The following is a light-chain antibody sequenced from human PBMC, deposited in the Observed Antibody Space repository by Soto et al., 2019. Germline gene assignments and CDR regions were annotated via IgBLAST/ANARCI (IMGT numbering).Light chain of an antibody. J-gene: IGLJ2*01. CDR1: SSDVGSYNL. CDR3: CSYAGSSTFV. CDR2: EGS. Sequence: QPASVSGSPGQSITISCTGTSSDVGSYNLVSWYQQHPGKAPKLMIYEGSKRPSGVSNRFSGSKSGNTASLTISGLQAEDEADYYCCSYAGSSTFVFGGGTKLTVL. V-gene: IGLV2-23*03.